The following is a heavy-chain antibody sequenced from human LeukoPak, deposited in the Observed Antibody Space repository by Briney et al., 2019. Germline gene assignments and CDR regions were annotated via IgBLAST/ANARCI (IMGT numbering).Heavy chain of an antibody. V-gene: IGHV4-4*09. J-gene: IGHJ4*02. Sequence: SETLSLTCTISGVSMSAYQWSSVRQSPGKGLEWGGSINTKGETSYKPSLKSRVSTSLDTSKSQFSPRLTSVTAADTAVYYCATANDAKIAPIDHWGQGAPVTVSS. CDR2: INTKGET. D-gene: IGHD2-21*01. CDR3: ATANDAKIAPIDH. CDR1: GVSMSAYQ.